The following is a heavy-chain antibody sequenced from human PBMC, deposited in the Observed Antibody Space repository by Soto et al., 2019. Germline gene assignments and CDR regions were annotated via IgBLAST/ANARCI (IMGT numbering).Heavy chain of an antibody. Sequence: EVQLLESGGGLVQPGGSLRLSCAASGFTFSSYAMSWVRQAPGKGLEWVSAISGSGGSTYYADSVKGRFTISRDNSKNTLYLQMNSLRAEDTAVYYCAKDSRIISAAAGTASFDYWGQGTLVTVSS. CDR1: GFTFSSYA. CDR3: AKDSRIISAAAGTASFDY. V-gene: IGHV3-23*01. D-gene: IGHD6-13*01. J-gene: IGHJ4*02. CDR2: ISGSGGST.